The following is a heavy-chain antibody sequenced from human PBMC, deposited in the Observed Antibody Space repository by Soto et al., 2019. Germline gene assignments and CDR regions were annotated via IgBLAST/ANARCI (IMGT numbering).Heavy chain of an antibody. CDR1: GFVVTSKY. J-gene: IGHJ4*02. D-gene: IGHD1-20*01. V-gene: IGHV3-53*02. CDR3: ARAYNWISALDY. Sequence: EVQLVETGGGLIQPGGSLRLSCAASGFVVTSKYMAWVRQAPGKGLEWVSVIYGNDIRHYADSVKGRFIVSKDNTENTMYLQMNSRRVEDTAVYFCARAYNWISALDYWRQGTLVTVSS. CDR2: IYGNDIR.